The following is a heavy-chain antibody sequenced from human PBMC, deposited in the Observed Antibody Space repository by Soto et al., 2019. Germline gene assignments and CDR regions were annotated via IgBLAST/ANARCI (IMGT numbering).Heavy chain of an antibody. CDR3: ARGDSRSLVGHFEY. CDR1: GFTFDSYS. CDR2: ITSNGGST. J-gene: IGHJ4*02. D-gene: IGHD1-26*01. V-gene: IGHV3-64*02. Sequence: GGSLRLSCAASGFTFDSYSMHWLRQAPGKGLAYVSSITSNGGSTYYADSVKGRFTISRDNSKNTLFLHMGSLRAEDMALYYCARGDSRSLVGHFEYCGQGTQVTVSS.